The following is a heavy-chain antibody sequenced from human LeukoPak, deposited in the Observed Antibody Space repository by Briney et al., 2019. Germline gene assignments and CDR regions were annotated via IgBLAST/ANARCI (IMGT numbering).Heavy chain of an antibody. CDR3: AKIFMITFGGATDY. D-gene: IGHD3-16*01. CDR1: GFTFSSYA. Sequence: SGGSLRLSCAASGFTFSSYAMSWVRQAPGKGLEWVSAISGSGGSTYYADPVKGRFTISRDNSKNTLYLQMNSLRAEDTAVYYCAKIFMITFGGATDYWGQGTLVTVSS. J-gene: IGHJ4*02. V-gene: IGHV3-23*01. CDR2: ISGSGGST.